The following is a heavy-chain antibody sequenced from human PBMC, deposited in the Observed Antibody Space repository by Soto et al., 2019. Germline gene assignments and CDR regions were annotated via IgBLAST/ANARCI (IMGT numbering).Heavy chain of an antibody. Sequence: TLSLTCTVSGGSINRDVSYWGWVRQPPGKVLDLIGSVYHSGSMIAXXSLKSRVXXSIDTSTNQFXLELYXSTAAATAIYYCAAVDGTGCFDPWCQGTLVTVSS. D-gene: IGHD6-19*01. CDR2: VYHSGSM. CDR3: AAVDGTGCFDP. V-gene: IGHV4-39*01. J-gene: IGHJ5*02. CDR1: GGSINRDVSY.